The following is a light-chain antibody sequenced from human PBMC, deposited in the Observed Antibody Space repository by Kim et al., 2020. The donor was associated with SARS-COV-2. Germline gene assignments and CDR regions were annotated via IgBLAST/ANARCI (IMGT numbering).Light chain of an antibody. Sequence: ATVRVRDAMSCPASQSISSWLAWYQPKPGNAPMLLIYKASTLESGVPSRFSGCGSGTEFALTISSLQPDDFATYDCQEYNGYSWTFGRGTKV. CDR3: QEYNGYSWT. CDR2: KAS. CDR1: QSISSW. J-gene: IGKJ1*01. V-gene: IGKV1-5*03.